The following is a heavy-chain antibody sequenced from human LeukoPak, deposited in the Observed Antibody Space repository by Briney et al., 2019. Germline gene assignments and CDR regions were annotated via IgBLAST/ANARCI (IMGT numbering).Heavy chain of an antibody. V-gene: IGHV1-46*01. J-gene: IGHJ6*03. CDR1: GYTFTKYY. CDR3: AREQRGGLSGNLGGLFASYYTYYYMDV. Sequence: VASVKVSCKASGYTFTKYYIHWVRQAPGQGLEWMGMINPSDGATTYAQRFQGRVAMTRDMSTTTVYMDLRSLRSEDTAVHFCAREQRGGLSGNLGGLFASYYTYYYMDVGGRGTTVTVSS. D-gene: IGHD3-10*01. CDR2: INPSDGAT.